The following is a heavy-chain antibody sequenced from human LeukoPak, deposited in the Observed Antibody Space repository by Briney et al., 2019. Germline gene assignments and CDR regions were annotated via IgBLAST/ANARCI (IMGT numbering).Heavy chain of an antibody. Sequence: GGSLRLSCTASGFTFSTYAMHWVRQAPGKGLEYVSAISDDGSGTYYANSVKGRFAISRHNSRKTLYLQMGSLRFEDMAVYFCARRYCTSSGCSAFDSWGQGTLVTVSS. J-gene: IGHJ4*02. D-gene: IGHD2-8*01. V-gene: IGHV3-64*01. CDR1: GFTFSTYA. CDR3: ARRYCTSSGCSAFDS. CDR2: ISDDGSGT.